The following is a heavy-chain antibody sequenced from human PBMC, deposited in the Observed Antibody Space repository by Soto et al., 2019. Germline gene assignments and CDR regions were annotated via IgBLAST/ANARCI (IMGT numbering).Heavy chain of an antibody. D-gene: IGHD6-13*01. CDR3: ARTADVAAAVF. J-gene: IGHJ4*02. CDR1: GGSISSSSYY. Sequence: QLQLQESGPGLVKPSETLSLTCTVSGGSISSSSYYWGWIRQPPGKGLEWIGSIYYSGSTYYNPSLKSRVTMSVDTSKNQFSLKLRSVTAADTAVYYCARTADVAAAVFWGQGTLVTVSS. CDR2: IYYSGST. V-gene: IGHV4-39*01.